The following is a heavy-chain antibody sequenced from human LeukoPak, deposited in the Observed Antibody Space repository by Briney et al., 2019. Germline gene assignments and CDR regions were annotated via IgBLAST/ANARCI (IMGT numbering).Heavy chain of an antibody. D-gene: IGHD5-18*01. V-gene: IGHV3-9*01. CDR2: ITWNGGVI. Sequence: GGSLRLSCAASGFTFDDYAMHWVRQAPGKGLEWVSGITWNGGVIGYADSLKGRFTISRDNAKNSLDLQMNSLRVEDTALYYCAKGGTVDSVLDFWGQGTLVTVSS. J-gene: IGHJ4*02. CDR1: GFTFDDYA. CDR3: AKGGTVDSVLDF.